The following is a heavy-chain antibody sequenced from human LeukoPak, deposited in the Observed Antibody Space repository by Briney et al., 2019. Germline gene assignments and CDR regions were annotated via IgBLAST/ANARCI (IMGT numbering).Heavy chain of an antibody. D-gene: IGHD3-10*01. J-gene: IGHJ6*02. CDR2: MSYDGTIK. Sequence: GRSLRLSCAASGFTFSNYGMHWVRQAPGKGLEWVAFMSYDGTIKYYADSVKGRFTISRDNSKNTLYLQMNSLRAEDTAVYYCAKDFRGVYYYYGMDVWGQGTTVTVSS. CDR1: GFTFSNYG. CDR3: AKDFRGVYYYYGMDV. V-gene: IGHV3-30*18.